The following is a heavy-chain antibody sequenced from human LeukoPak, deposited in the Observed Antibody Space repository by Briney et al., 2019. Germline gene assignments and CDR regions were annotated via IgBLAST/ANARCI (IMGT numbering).Heavy chain of an antibody. Sequence: PSETLSLTCTVSGGSISSYYWSWIRQPPGKGLEWIGYIYYSGSTNYNPSLKSRVTISVDTSKNQFSLKLSSVTAADTAVYYCARLRGYSYGYYYWGQGTLVTVSS. CDR1: GGSISSYY. CDR3: ARLRGYSYGYYY. D-gene: IGHD5-18*01. V-gene: IGHV4-59*08. CDR2: IYYSGST. J-gene: IGHJ4*02.